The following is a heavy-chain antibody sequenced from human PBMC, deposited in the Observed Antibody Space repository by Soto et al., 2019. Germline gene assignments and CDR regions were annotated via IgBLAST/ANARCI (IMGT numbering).Heavy chain of an antibody. CDR1: GYTFTTYG. CDR3: ARTPRAQMIVLEAATRFDY. J-gene: IGHJ4*02. Sequence: QVQLVQSGAEVKRPGASLKVSCKASGYTFTTYGFNWVRQAPGQGLEWMGWISPYNGDTNYAQNFQGRVTLTTATSTSTAYMELRSLTSDDTAVYYCARTPRAQMIVLEAATRFDYWGQGTLVTVSS. CDR2: ISPYNGDT. V-gene: IGHV1-18*04. D-gene: IGHD2-15*01.